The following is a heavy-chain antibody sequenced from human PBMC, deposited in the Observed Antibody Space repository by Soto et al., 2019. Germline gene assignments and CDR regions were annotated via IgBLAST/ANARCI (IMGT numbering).Heavy chain of an antibody. D-gene: IGHD3-22*01. CDR3: ARRHSRGSFRFFES. Sequence: ASVKVSCKASGCSLSTNPISWVRQAPGQGLEWMGGTGSGTGPGNHAQKFQGRLTVTADKSTSTVYMELTNLSSEDTAVYYCARRHSRGSFRFFESWGQGTLVIVSS. CDR1: GCSLSTNP. CDR2: TGSGTGPG. J-gene: IGHJ4*02. V-gene: IGHV1-69*06.